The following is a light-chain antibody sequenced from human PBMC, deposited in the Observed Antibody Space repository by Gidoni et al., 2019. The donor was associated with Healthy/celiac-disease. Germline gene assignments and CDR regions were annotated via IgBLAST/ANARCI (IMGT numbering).Light chain of an antibody. CDR2: AAS. V-gene: IGKV1-39*01. CDR1: QSISSY. CDR3: QQSYSTPIT. J-gene: IGKJ3*01. Sequence: DIQMTQSPSSLSASVGDRVTITCRASQSISSYLNWYQQKPGKAPKLLIYAASSLQSGVPSRFSGSGSGTDFTLTISSLQPEDFATYYCQQSYSTPITFXHXTKVDIK.